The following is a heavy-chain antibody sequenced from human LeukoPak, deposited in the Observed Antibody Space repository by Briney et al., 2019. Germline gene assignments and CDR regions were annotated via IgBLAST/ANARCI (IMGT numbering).Heavy chain of an antibody. Sequence: PGGSLRLSCAASGFTFSSFWMHWVRQTPGKGLVWVSRINGDGSSIKYADSVEGRFTMSRDNAKNTLFLQMNSLRAEDTALYYCVRESAYCGGDCYSPRGDYWGQGTLVTVSS. J-gene: IGHJ4*02. CDR2: INGDGSSI. CDR1: GFTFSSFW. V-gene: IGHV3-74*03. D-gene: IGHD2-21*02. CDR3: VRESAYCGGDCYSPRGDY.